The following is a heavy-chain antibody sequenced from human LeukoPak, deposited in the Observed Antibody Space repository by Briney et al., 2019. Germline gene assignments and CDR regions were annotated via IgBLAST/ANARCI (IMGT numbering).Heavy chain of an antibody. D-gene: IGHD3-3*01. J-gene: IGHJ4*02. CDR2: ISGSGGST. Sequence: PGGSLRLSCAASGFTFSSYAMSWVRQAPGKGLEWVSAISGSGGSTYYADSVKGRFTISRDNSKNTLYLQMNSLRAEDTAVYYCAKDLIFGVVIIGGNFDYWGRGTLVTVSS. CDR3: AKDLIFGVVIIGGNFDY. CDR1: GFTFSSYA. V-gene: IGHV3-23*01.